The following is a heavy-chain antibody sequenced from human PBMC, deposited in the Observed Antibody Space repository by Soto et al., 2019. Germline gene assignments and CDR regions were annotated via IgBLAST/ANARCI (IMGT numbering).Heavy chain of an antibody. V-gene: IGHV3-30*03. Sequence: QVQLAESGGGVVQPGRSLRLSCAASGFTFSTYDIHWVRQAPGKGLEWVAVISSDGNNKYYADSVKGRFSISRDNSKNMLYLQMNSLRAEDTAVYYCARVSLTGTNWFDPWGQGTLVTVSS. D-gene: IGHD1-20*01. J-gene: IGHJ5*02. CDR3: ARVSLTGTNWFDP. CDR2: ISSDGNNK. CDR1: GFTFSTYD.